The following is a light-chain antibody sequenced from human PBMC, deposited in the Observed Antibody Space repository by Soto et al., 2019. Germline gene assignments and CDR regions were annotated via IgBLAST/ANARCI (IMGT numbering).Light chain of an antibody. CDR2: GNT. J-gene: IGLJ3*02. CDR1: GSNIGAGYD. V-gene: IGLV1-40*01. CDR3: HSYDSSLSTSV. Sequence: QSVLTQPPSVSGAPGQRVTISCTESGSNIGAGYDINWYQQLPGTAPKLLIYGNTNRPSGVPDRFSGSKSGTSASLAITGLQAEDEADYYCHSYDSSLSTSVFGGGTKLTVL.